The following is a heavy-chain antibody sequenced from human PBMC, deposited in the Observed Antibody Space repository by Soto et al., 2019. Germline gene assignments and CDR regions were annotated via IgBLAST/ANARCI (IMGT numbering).Heavy chain of an antibody. CDR1: GGSVSSGSYY. CDR2: IYYSGST. V-gene: IGHV4-61*01. CDR3: ASDYGDYDYFDY. J-gene: IGHJ4*02. D-gene: IGHD4-17*01. Sequence: QVQLQESGPGLVKPSETLSLTCTVSGGSVSSGSYYWSWIRQPPGKGLEWIGYIYYSGSTNYNPSLKSRATISVDTSNNQFPLKLSSVTAADTAVYYCASDYGDYDYFDYWGQGTLVTVSS.